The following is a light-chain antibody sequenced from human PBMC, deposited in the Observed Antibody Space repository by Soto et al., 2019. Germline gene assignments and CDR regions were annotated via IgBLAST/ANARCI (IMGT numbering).Light chain of an antibody. Sequence: EVVLTQSPATLSLSLGERATLSCTASQSVSSHLAWYQQKPGQAPRLLIYDASNRATGIPARFSGSGSGTDFTRSISSLEPEDFAIYYWQQRDKWPVTFGGGTKVEFK. CDR1: QSVSSH. CDR3: QQRDKWPVT. J-gene: IGKJ4*01. V-gene: IGKV3-11*01. CDR2: DAS.